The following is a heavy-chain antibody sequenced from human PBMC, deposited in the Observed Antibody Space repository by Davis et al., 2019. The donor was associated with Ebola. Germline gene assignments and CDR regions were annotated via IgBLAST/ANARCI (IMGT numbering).Heavy chain of an antibody. CDR3: ARDLATSSGAHFFYFGMDV. J-gene: IGHJ6*04. CDR1: GYTFSSYG. V-gene: IGHV1-18*01. CDR2: ISGYEANT. Sequence: AASVKVSCKASGYTFSSYGISWVRQAPGQGLEWMGWISGYEANTNYAPRFQGRITLTKDRATSTVYMELRSLTADDTAVYYCARDLATSSGAHFFYFGMDVWGEGTSVAVSA. D-gene: IGHD3-10*01.